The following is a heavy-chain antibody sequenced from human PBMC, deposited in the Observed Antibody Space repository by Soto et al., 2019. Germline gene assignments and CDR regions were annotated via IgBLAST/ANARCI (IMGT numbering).Heavy chain of an antibody. J-gene: IGHJ4*02. CDR2: ISAYNGNT. CDR3: ARDRYYYDSSGYYPY. Sequence: ASVKVSCKASGYTFTSYGISWVRQAPGQGLEWMGWISAYNGNTNYALKLQGRVTMTTDTSTSTAYMELRSLRSDDTAVYYCARDRYYYDSSGYYPYWGQGTLVTVSS. V-gene: IGHV1-18*04. CDR1: GYTFTSYG. D-gene: IGHD3-22*01.